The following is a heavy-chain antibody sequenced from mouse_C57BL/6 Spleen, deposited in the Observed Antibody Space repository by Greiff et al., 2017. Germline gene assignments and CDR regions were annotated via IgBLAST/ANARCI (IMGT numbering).Heavy chain of an antibody. Sequence: QVQLQQSGPELVKPGASVKISCKASGYAFSSSWMNWVKQRPGKGLEWIGRIYPGDGDTNYNGKFKGKATLTADKSSSTAYMQLSSLTSEDSAVYFCARAPGDWYFDVWGTGTTVTASS. CDR1: GYAFSSSW. V-gene: IGHV1-82*01. CDR3: ARAPGDWYFDV. J-gene: IGHJ1*03. D-gene: IGHD4-1*01. CDR2: IYPGDGDT.